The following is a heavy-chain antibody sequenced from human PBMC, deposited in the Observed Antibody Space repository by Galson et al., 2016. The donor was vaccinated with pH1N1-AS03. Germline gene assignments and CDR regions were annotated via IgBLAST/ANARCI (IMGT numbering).Heavy chain of an antibody. Sequence: SLRLSCAAYGFTFSGYAMNWVRQAPGKGLEWVSGVSTNGRRTFHADSVKGRFTISRDNSKNTLYLQMNSLRVEDAAVYYCAKGGIYNREGLGGSRGQGTLVAVSS. CDR1: GFTFSGYA. CDR2: VSTNGRRT. J-gene: IGHJ4*02. D-gene: IGHD2/OR15-2a*01. CDR3: AKGGIYNREGLGGS. V-gene: IGHV3-23*01.